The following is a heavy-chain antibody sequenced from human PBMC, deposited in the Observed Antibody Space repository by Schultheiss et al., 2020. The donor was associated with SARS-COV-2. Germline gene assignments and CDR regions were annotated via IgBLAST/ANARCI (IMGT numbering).Heavy chain of an antibody. CDR3: ARKDSSRWYWFDP. CDR1: GYSFTSYW. J-gene: IGHJ5*02. V-gene: IGHV5-51*01. D-gene: IGHD3-22*01. CDR2: IYPDDSDT. Sequence: GGSLRLSCKGSGYSFTSYWIGWVRQMPGKGLEWMGIIYPDDSDTRYSPSFRGQVTISADKSISTAYLQWSSLKASDTAMYYCARKDSSRWYWFDPWGQGTLVTVSS.